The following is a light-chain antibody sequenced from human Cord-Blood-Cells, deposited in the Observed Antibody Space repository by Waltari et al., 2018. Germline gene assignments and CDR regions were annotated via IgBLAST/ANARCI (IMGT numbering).Light chain of an antibody. J-gene: IGLJ3*02. CDR2: YDS. CDR3: QVWDSSSDHWV. Sequence: SYVLTQPPSVSVAPGKTARSTCGGNNLVSKSVHWYQQKPGQAPVLVIYYDSDRPSGIPERFSGSNSGNTATLTISRVEAGDEADYYCQVWDSSSDHWVFGGGTKLTVL. V-gene: IGLV3-21*04. CDR1: NLVSKS.